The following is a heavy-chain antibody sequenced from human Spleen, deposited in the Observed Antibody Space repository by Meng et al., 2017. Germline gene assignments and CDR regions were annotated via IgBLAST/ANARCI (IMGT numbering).Heavy chain of an antibody. CDR1: GGSISSGSYY. V-gene: IGHV4-61*02. CDR2: IYTSGST. CDR3: AVDVVGYSYYYFDY. Sequence: SETLSLTCTVSGGSISSGSYYWSWIRQPAGKGLEWIGRIYTSGSTNYNPSLKSRVTISVDTSKNQFSLKLSSVTAADMAVYYCAVDVVGYSYYYFDYWGQGTLVTVSS. J-gene: IGHJ4*02. D-gene: IGHD5-18*01.